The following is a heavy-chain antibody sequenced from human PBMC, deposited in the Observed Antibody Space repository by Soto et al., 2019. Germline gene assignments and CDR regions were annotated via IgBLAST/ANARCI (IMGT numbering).Heavy chain of an antibody. V-gene: IGHV3-23*01. D-gene: IGHD3-22*01. CDR2: ISGSGGST. CDR1: GFTFSSYA. CDR3: ARAPYSRGSYYS. J-gene: IGHJ4*02. Sequence: EVQLLESGGGLVQPGGSLRLSCAASGFTFSSYAMSWVRQAPGKGLEWVSAISGSGGSTYYADSVKGRFTISRDNSKNTLDLQMNSLRADDTAVYDCARAPYSRGSYYSWGQGTLVTVSS.